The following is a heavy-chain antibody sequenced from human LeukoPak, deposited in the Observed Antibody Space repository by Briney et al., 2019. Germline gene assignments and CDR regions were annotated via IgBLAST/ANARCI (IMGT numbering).Heavy chain of an antibody. Sequence: ASVKVSFKASGYTFTGYYIHWVRQAPGQGLEWMGGLNPDTGSTNYAQKFQARVVMTRDTSINTAYMELRRLRYDDTATYFCARESFSGSGGLNWFAPWGQGTLVTVSA. V-gene: IGHV1-2*02. CDR2: LNPDTGST. CDR3: ARESFSGSGGLNWFAP. D-gene: IGHD3-10*01. CDR1: GYTFTGYY. J-gene: IGHJ5*02.